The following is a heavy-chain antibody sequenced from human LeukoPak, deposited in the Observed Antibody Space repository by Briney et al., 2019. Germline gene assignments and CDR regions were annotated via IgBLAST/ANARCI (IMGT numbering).Heavy chain of an antibody. CDR3: ARAHNWKYGTFDH. CDR2: IYYSGST. D-gene: IGHD1-7*01. J-gene: IGHJ4*02. Sequence: SETLSLTCTVSGGSISSSSYYWGWIRQPPGKGLEWIGSIYYSGSTYYNPSLKSRVTISVDTSKNQFSLKLSSVTAADTAVYYCARAHNWKYGTFDHWGQGTLVTVSS. V-gene: IGHV4-39*01. CDR1: GGSISSSSYY.